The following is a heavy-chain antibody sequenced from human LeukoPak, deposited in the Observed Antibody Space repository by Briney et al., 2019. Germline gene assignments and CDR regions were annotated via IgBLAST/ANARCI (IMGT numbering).Heavy chain of an antibody. CDR1: GGSISNYY. J-gene: IGHJ4*02. Sequence: SETLSLICSVSGGSISNYYWNWIRQPPGKGLEWIGFIYDSGSTNYNPSLKSRVTISVDTSKKQVSLRLSYVTATDTAVYYCARLAYCSGGSCTRIDYWGQGTLVTVSA. D-gene: IGHD2-15*01. V-gene: IGHV4-59*08. CDR3: ARLAYCSGGSCTRIDY. CDR2: IYDSGST.